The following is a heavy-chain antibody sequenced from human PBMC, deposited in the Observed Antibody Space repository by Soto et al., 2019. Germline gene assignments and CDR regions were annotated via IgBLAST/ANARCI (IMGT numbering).Heavy chain of an antibody. CDR1: GDSVRGGSYY. CDR3: ARGGPSSGSRHPLKYYGMDV. J-gene: IGHJ6*02. CDR2: IYYSGST. D-gene: IGHD3-22*01. Sequence: SETLSLTCTVSGDSVRGGSYYWTWIRQPPGKGLEWIGYIYYSGSTNYNPSLKSRVTISIDTSKNQLSLRLISVAAADTAVYYCARGGPSSGSRHPLKYYGMDVWGRGTTVTVS. V-gene: IGHV4-61*01.